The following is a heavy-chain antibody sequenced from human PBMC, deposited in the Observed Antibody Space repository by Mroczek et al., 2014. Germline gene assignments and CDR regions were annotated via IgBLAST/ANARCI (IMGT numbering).Heavy chain of an antibody. D-gene: IGHD6-19*01. CDR2: MNPSSGNT. CDR1: EYTFTSYS. J-gene: IGHJ4*02. Sequence: GGKKPGASVRISCKAYEYTFTSYSINWVRQATGQGFEWMGSMNPSSGNTGYAQKFQGRVSMTRDTSTRTAYMELNSLRYDDTAVYYCVRSGRIQQWLEEHFWGQGTLVTVSS. V-gene: IGHV1-8*01. CDR3: VRSGRIQQWLEEHF.